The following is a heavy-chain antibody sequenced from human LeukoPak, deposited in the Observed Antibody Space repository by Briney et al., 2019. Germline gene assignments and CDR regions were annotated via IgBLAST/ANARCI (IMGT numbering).Heavy chain of an antibody. CDR3: LYGGNAGDWVY. V-gene: IGHV4-4*02. CDR1: GGSLSSSNW. D-gene: IGHD4-23*01. CDR2: IYHSGST. Sequence: SGTLSLTCAVYGGSLSSSNWWSWVRQPPGKGLEWIGEIYHSGSTNYNPSLKSRVTMSVDKSKNQFSLNLSSVTAADAAVYYCLYGGNAGDWVYWGQGTLVTVSS. J-gene: IGHJ4*02.